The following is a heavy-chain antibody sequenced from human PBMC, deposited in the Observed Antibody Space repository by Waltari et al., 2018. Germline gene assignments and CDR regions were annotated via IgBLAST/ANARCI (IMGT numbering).Heavy chain of an antibody. V-gene: IGHV4-4*09. J-gene: IGHJ4*02. CDR3: ARGPSIKWELPGFFDT. D-gene: IGHD1-26*01. CDR2: TYTTGGT. Sequence: QVRLQESGPGLVKPSQTLALTCTVSGGSLSGLYWSWIRLSPGKGLEWIGFTYTTGGTNYIPAFKNRVTMSVDTSRCQFSLRLTFLSASDTATYYCARGPSIKWELPGFFDTWGQGILVTVSS. CDR1: GGSLSGLY.